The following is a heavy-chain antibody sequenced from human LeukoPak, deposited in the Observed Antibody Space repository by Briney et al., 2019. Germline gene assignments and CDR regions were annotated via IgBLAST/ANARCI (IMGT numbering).Heavy chain of an antibody. D-gene: IGHD1-26*01. J-gene: IGHJ4*02. CDR1: GGSISSYY. Sequence: PSETLSLTCTVSGGSISSYYWSWIRQPPGKGLEWIGYIYYSGSTNYNPSLKSRVTISVDTSKNQFSLKLSSVTAADTAVYYCARVKPGGSYAYCGQGTLVTVSS. CDR3: ARVKPGGSYAY. CDR2: IYYSGST. V-gene: IGHV4-59*01.